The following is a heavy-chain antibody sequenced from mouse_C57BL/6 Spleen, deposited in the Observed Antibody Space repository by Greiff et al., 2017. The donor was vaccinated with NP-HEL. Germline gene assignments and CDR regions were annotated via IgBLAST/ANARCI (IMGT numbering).Heavy chain of an antibody. Sequence: QVQLQQPGAELVKPGASVKLSCKASGYTFTSYWMPWVKQRPGQGLEWIGMIHPNSGSTNYNEKFKSTATLTVDKSSSTAYMQLSSLTSEDSAVYYCARGTYDYDGAMDYWGQGTSVTVSS. CDR2: IHPNSGST. V-gene: IGHV1-64*01. J-gene: IGHJ4*01. CDR3: ARGTYDYDGAMDY. CDR1: GYTFTSYW. D-gene: IGHD2-4*01.